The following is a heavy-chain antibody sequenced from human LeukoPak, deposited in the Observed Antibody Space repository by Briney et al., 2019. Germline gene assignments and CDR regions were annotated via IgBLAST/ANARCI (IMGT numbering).Heavy chain of an antibody. CDR1: GFTFISYS. Sequence: GSLRLSCAASGFTFISYSMNWVRQAPGKGLEWVSSISSSSSYIYYADSVKGRFTISSDNAKNSLYLQMNSLRAEDTAVYYCAREPRMVVVVPAAHFDYWGQGTLVTVSS. J-gene: IGHJ4*02. V-gene: IGHV3-21*01. CDR2: ISSSSSYI. D-gene: IGHD2-2*01. CDR3: AREPRMVVVVPAAHFDY.